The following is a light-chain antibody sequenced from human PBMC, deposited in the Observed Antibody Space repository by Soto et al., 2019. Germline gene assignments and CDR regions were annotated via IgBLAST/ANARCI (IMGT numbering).Light chain of an antibody. Sequence: QSALTQPDSVSGSPGQSITISCTGTSSDIGSHNFVSWHQQHPGKAPKFIIYGVSNRPSGFSNRFSGSKSGNTASLTISGLQADDEAEYYCSSYTSTYIWVFGGGTKLTVL. CDR2: GVS. V-gene: IGLV2-14*01. CDR1: SSDIGSHNF. J-gene: IGLJ3*02. CDR3: SSYTSTYIWV.